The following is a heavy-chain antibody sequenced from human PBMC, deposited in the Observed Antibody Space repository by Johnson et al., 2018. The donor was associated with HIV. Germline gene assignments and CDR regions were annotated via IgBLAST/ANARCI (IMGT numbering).Heavy chain of an antibody. Sequence: QVQLLESGGGVVQPGRSLRLSCAASGFTFSSYAMHWVRQAPGKGLEWVAVISYDGSNKYYADSVKGRFTISRDNSKNTLYLQMNSLRAEDTAVYYCARDGPTRLVGARGVFDAFDIWGQGTMVTVSS. J-gene: IGHJ3*02. CDR2: ISYDGSNK. CDR1: GFTFSSYA. CDR3: ARDGPTRLVGARGVFDAFDI. V-gene: IGHV3-30-3*01. D-gene: IGHD1-26*01.